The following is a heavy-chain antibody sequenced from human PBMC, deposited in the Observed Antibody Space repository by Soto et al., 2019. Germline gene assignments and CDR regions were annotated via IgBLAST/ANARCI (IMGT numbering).Heavy chain of an antibody. V-gene: IGHV5-10-1*01. CDR1: GYDFARNW. J-gene: IGHJ4*01. Sequence: PGESLKISCKGSGYDFARNWITWVRQMPGKGLEWMGRIDPSDSYTNYNPSLQGHVTISVDTSINTAYLQWRGLEASDTAMYYCARQNLPKLDYWGHGTLVTVSS. CDR2: IDPSDSYT. CDR3: ARQNLPKLDY.